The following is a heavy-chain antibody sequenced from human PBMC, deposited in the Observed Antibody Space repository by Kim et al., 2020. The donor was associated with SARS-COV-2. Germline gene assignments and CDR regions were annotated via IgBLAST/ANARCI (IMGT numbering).Heavy chain of an antibody. Sequence: GESLKISCKASGYSFTHFWIGWVRQMPGKGLEWMGIIYPSDSDTRYSPSFQGQVTFSADKSITTAYLQWSSLNASDTAKYFCARRVAMYYYDNSAFDVWGQGTMVTVSS. CDR1: GYSFTHFW. CDR2: IYPSDSDT. D-gene: IGHD3-22*01. CDR3: ARRVAMYYYDNSAFDV. V-gene: IGHV5-51*01. J-gene: IGHJ3*01.